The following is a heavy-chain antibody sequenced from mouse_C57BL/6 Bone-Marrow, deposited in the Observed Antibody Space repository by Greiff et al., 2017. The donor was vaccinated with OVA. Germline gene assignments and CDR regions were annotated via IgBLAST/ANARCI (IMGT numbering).Heavy chain of an antibody. CDR1: GYTFTSYW. V-gene: IGHV1-50*01. J-gene: IGHJ3*01. CDR3: ASAVSAY. CDR2: IDPSDSYT. Sequence: QVQLQQPGAELVKPGASVKLSCKASGYTFTSYWMQWVKQRPGQGLEWIGEIDPSDSYTNYNQKFKGKATLTVDTSSSTAYMQLNSLTSEDSAVYYCASAVSAYWGQGTLVTVSA.